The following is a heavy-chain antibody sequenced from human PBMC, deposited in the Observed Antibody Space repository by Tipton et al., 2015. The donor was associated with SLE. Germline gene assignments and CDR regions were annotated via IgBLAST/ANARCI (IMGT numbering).Heavy chain of an antibody. V-gene: IGHV3-21*03. Sequence: SLRLSCAASGFTFSSYSMNWVRQAPGKGLEWVSSISSSSSYIYYADSVKGRFTISRDNAKNSRYLQMNSLRAEDTAVYYCATGGVPTVWGQGTLVTVSS. J-gene: IGHJ4*02. D-gene: IGHD3-16*01. CDR3: ATGGVPTV. CDR2: ISSSSSYI. CDR1: GFTFSSYS.